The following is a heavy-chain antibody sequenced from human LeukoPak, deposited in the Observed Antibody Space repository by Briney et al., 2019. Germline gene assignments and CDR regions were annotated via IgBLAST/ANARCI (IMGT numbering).Heavy chain of an antibody. J-gene: IGHJ4*02. D-gene: IGHD3-16*01. Sequence: PGGSLRLSCAASGFTFSSYAMSWVRQAPGKGLEWVSAISESGVTTYYADSVKGRFTISRDNSKNTLYLQMNSLRAEDTAVYYCAKDRGGMITFGGESPFDYWGQGTLVTVSS. CDR2: ISESGVTT. CDR1: GFTFSSYA. V-gene: IGHV3-23*01. CDR3: AKDRGGMITFGGESPFDY.